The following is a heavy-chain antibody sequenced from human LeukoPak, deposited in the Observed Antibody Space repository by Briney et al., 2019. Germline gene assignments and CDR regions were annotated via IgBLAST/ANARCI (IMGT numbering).Heavy chain of an antibody. Sequence: GGSLRLSCAASGFTFSSYGMHWVRQAPGKGLEWVAVISYDGSNKYYADSVKGRFTISRDNSKNTLYLQMNSLRAEDTAVYYCAKDRGSRGILFDPWGQGTLVTVSS. J-gene: IGHJ5*02. CDR1: GFTFSSYG. D-gene: IGHD6-13*01. CDR3: AKDRGSRGILFDP. V-gene: IGHV3-30*18. CDR2: ISYDGSNK.